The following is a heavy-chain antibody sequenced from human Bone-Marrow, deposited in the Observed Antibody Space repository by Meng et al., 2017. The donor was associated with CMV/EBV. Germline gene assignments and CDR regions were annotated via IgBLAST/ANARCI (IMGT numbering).Heavy chain of an antibody. CDR3: ARGWDYWYFDL. J-gene: IGHJ2*01. D-gene: IGHD1-26*01. Sequence: GESLKISCAASGFTFSSYAMHWVRQAPGRGLEYVSAIGSDGSSTSYADSVKGRFTISRDNSKNTLFLQMGSLRAGDMAVYYRARGWDYWYFDLWGRGTLVTVSS. V-gene: IGHV3-64*02. CDR2: IGSDGSST. CDR1: GFTFSSYA.